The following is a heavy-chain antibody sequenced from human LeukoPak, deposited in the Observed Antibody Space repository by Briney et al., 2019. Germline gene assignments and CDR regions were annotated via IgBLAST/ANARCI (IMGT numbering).Heavy chain of an antibody. CDR1: GFTFSSYG. J-gene: IGHJ6*02. CDR3: ARVDTAMVTGYYYGMDV. CDR2: ISSDGSNK. Sequence: GGSLRLSCAASGFTFSSYGMHWVRQAPGKGLEWVALISSDGSNKYYADSVKGRFTISRDNAKNSLYLQMNSLRAEDTAVYYCARVDTAMVTGYYYGMDVWGQGTTVTVSS. V-gene: IGHV3-30*03. D-gene: IGHD5-18*01.